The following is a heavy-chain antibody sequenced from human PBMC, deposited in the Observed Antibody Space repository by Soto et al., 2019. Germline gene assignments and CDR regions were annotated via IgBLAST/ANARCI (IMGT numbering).Heavy chain of an antibody. CDR3: ARTPRLLDS. D-gene: IGHD6-6*01. V-gene: IGHV3-7*01. Sequence: AGSLRLSCAASGFTFSNFWMSWVRQAPGKGLEWVAYISADGTKADYVDSVKGRFTISRDNAKSSLYLQMDSLRAEDTAVYYCARTPRLLDSWGQGTLVTVSS. J-gene: IGHJ4*02. CDR1: GFTFSNFW. CDR2: ISADGTKA.